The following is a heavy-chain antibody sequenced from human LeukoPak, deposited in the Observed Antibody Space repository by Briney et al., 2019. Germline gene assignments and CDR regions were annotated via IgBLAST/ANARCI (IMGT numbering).Heavy chain of an antibody. V-gene: IGHV4-59*08. Sequence: GSLRLSCAASGFXFSSYAMSWVRQAPGKGLEWIGYIYYSGSTNYNPSLKSRVTISVDTSKNQFSLKLSSVTAADTAVYYCARQERYYDSSGYYSTYFDYWGQGTLVTVSS. D-gene: IGHD3-22*01. CDR1: GFXFSSYA. CDR2: IYYSGST. CDR3: ARQERYYDSSGYYSTYFDY. J-gene: IGHJ4*02.